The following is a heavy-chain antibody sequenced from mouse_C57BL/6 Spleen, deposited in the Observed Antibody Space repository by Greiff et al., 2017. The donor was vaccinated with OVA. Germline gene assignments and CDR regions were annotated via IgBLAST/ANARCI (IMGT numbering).Heavy chain of an antibody. CDR1: GYTFTNYW. CDR3: ARGGNYYGSSEGYYFDY. V-gene: IGHV1-63*01. Sequence: QVQLQQSGAELVRPGTSVKMSCKASGYTFTNYWIGWAKQRPGHGLEWIGDIYPGGGYTNYNEKFKGKATLTADKSSSTAYMQFSSLTSEDSAIYYCARGGNYYGSSEGYYFDYWGQGTTLTVSS. J-gene: IGHJ2*01. D-gene: IGHD1-1*01. CDR2: IYPGGGYT.